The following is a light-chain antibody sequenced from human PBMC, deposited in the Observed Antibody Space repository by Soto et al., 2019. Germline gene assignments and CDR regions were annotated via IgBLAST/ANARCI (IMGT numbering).Light chain of an antibody. V-gene: IGKV3-20*01. CDR1: QSVSSSY. J-gene: IGKJ4*01. CDR3: QQYGSSPFT. Sequence: IVLRQSPGTVSLSPGERATLSCRASQSVSSSYLAWYQQKPGQAPRLLIYGASSRATGIPDRFSGSGSGTDFTLTISRLEPEDFAVYYCQQYGSSPFTFGGGTKVDIK. CDR2: GAS.